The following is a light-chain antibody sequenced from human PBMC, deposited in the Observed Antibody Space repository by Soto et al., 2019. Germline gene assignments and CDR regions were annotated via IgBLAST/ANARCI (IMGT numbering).Light chain of an antibody. CDR3: QQYYTIPWT. CDR1: RSVLYSSNNNNY. J-gene: IGKJ1*01. V-gene: IGKV4-1*01. CDR2: WAS. Sequence: DTVMTQSPDSLAVSLGERATINCKSSRSVLYSSNNNNYLAWYQQKPGQPPKLLIYWASTRESGVPDRFSGSGSGTDFTLTISSLQAEDVAVYYCQQYYTIPWTFGQGTKVEIK.